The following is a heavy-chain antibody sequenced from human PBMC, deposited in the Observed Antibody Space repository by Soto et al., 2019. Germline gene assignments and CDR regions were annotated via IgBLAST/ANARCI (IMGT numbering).Heavy chain of an antibody. V-gene: IGHV2-5*02. CDR1: GFSLTTTGVG. D-gene: IGHD1-26*01. CDR2: VFWDGGE. J-gene: IGHJ4*02. Sequence: QITLRESGPSLVKPTETLTLTCTFSGFSLTTTGVGVGWIRQPPGKALEWLAVVFWDGGEGYSPSLKSRVTITKDTSKDQVVLTMTNMDPADTATYYCTQVYGSGSWGWYFHSWGQGTLVTVSS. CDR3: TQVYGSGSWGWYFHS.